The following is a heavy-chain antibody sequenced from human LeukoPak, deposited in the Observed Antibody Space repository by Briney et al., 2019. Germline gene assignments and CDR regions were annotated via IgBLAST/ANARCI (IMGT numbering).Heavy chain of an antibody. V-gene: IGHV4-61*02. CDR1: GGSISSGSYY. J-gene: IGHJ6*03. CDR2: IYTSGST. D-gene: IGHD3-10*01. Sequence: SQTLSLTCTVSGGSISSGSYYWSWIRQPAGKGLEWIGRIYTSGSTNYNPSLKSRVTISADTSKNQFSLKLSSVTAADTAVYYCARAHSTMVRGVTVYYYYMDVWGKGTTVTIPS. CDR3: ARAHSTMVRGVTVYYYYMDV.